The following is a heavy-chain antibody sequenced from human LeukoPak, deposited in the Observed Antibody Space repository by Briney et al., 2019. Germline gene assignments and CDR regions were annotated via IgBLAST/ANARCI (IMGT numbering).Heavy chain of an antibody. CDR2: ISYDGSNK. CDR3: AKVMDQDGGP. J-gene: IGHJ5*02. D-gene: IGHD2-8*01. Sequence: GRSLRLSCAASGFTFSSYAMHWVRQAPGKGLEWVAVISYDGSNKYYADSVKGRFTISRDNSKNTLYLQMNSLRAEDTAVYYCAKVMDQDGGPWGQGTLVTVSS. V-gene: IGHV3-30-3*01. CDR1: GFTFSSYA.